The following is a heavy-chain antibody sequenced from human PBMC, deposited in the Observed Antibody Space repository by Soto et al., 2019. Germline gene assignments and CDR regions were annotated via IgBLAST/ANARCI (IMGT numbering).Heavy chain of an antibody. CDR1: GYSFGKHW. J-gene: IGHJ4*02. D-gene: IGHD6-19*01. CDR3: ARRAYERGWPCFDH. Sequence: PGESLKISCQTSGYSFGKHWIGWVRQLPGKGLEWMGVVYPGDSDTIYGPSFQGQVTISADNSITTAYLQWSSLKASDSCIYYCARRAYERGWPCFDHWGQGVQVPVSS. CDR2: VYPGDSDT. V-gene: IGHV5-51*01.